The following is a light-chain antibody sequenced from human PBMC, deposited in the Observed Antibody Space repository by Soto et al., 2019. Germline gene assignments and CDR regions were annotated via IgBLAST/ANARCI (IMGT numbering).Light chain of an antibody. J-gene: IGLJ2*01. Sequence: QSALTQPPSASGSPGQSVTISCTGTSSDVGAYNYVSWYQQHPGKAPKLLIYEVTKRPSGVPDRFSGSKSGNTASLTVSGLRADDEADYVCGSYAGSNNVGVFGGGTQLTVL. CDR1: SSDVGAYNY. V-gene: IGLV2-8*01. CDR3: GSYAGSNNVGV. CDR2: EVT.